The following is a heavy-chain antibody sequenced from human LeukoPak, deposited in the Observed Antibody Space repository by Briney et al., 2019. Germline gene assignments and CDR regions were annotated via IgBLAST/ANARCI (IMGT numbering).Heavy chain of an antibody. CDR2: IWYDGSNK. D-gene: IGHD6-13*01. V-gene: IGHV3-33*08. J-gene: IGHJ4*02. CDR3: ARDIGIAAAGTLDY. CDR1: GFTFSDYA. Sequence: GRSLRLSCAASGFTFSDYAMHWVRQAPGKGLEWVAVIWYDGSNKYYADSVKGRFTISRDNSKNTLYLQMNSLRAEDTAVYYCARDIGIAAAGTLDYWGQGTLVTVSS.